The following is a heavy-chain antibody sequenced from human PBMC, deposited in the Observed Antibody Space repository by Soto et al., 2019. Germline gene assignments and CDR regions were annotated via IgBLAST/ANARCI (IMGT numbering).Heavy chain of an antibody. V-gene: IGHV1-3*01. CDR3: VRSGWDGSYYYYGMDV. CDR1: GYTFTSYA. D-gene: IGHD6-19*01. CDR2: INAGNGST. Sequence: ASVKVSCKASGYTFTSYAMHWVRQAPGQRLEWMGWINAGNGSTKYSQKFQGRVTITRDTSASTAYMELSSLRSEDTAVYYCVRSGWDGSYYYYGMDVWGQGTTVTVSS. J-gene: IGHJ6*02.